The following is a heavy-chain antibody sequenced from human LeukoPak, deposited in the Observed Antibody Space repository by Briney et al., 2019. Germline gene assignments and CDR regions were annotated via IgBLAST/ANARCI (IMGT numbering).Heavy chain of an antibody. J-gene: IGHJ3*02. V-gene: IGHV1-69*01. CDR2: IIPIFGTA. CDR1: GGTFSSYA. D-gene: IGHD5-24*01. Sequence: ASVKVSCKASGGTFSSYAISWVRQAPGQGLEWMGGIIPIFGTANYAQKFQGRVTITADESTSTAYMELSSLRSEDTAVYYCAREDGYDWGEDIWGQGTVVTVSS. CDR3: AREDGYDWGEDI.